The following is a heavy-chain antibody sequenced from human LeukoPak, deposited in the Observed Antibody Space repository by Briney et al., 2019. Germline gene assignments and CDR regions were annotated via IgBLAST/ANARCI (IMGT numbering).Heavy chain of an antibody. D-gene: IGHD3-10*01. CDR2: ISGSGGST. CDR3: AKAGFGELSQSFDY. CDR1: GFTFSSYA. V-gene: IGHV3-23*01. J-gene: IGHJ4*02. Sequence: GGSLRLSCAASGFTFSSYAMSWVRQAPGKGLEWVSVISGSGGSTYYADSVRGRFTISRDNPKNTLYLQMNSLRAEDTAVYYCAKAGFGELSQSFDYWGQGTLVTVSS.